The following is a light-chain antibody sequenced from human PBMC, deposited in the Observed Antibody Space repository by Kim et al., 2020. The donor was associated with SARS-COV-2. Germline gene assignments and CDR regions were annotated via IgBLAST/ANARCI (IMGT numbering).Light chain of an antibody. CDR1: SGHANYA. CDR2: LNSDGSH. V-gene: IGLV4-69*01. Sequence: QLVLTQSPSASASLGASVKLTCTLSSGHANYAIAWHQQQPERGPRYLMTLNSDGSHSKGDGIPDRFSGSSSGAERYLTISSLQSEDEADYYCQTRGTDIQVFGGGTRLTVL. J-gene: IGLJ2*01. CDR3: QTRGTDIQV.